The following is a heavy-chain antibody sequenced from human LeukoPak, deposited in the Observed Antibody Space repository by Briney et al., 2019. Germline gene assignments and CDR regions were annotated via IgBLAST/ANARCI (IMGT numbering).Heavy chain of an antibody. V-gene: IGHV3-7*03. D-gene: IGHD2-15*01. CDR3: AKLVVVTATQWYFDL. Sequence: GGSLRLSCAASGLTFSNYWMGWLRQAPGKGLDWVANIKQDGREEYYLDSGKGRFTISRDNAKNSLYLQMNSLRAEDTAVYYCAKLVVVTATQWYFDLWGRGTLVTVSS. J-gene: IGHJ2*01. CDR1: GLTFSNYW. CDR2: IKQDGREE.